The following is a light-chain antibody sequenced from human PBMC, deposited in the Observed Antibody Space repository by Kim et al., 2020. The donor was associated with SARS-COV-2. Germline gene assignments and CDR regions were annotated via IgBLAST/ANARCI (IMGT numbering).Light chain of an antibody. V-gene: IGLV2-14*03. J-gene: IGLJ1*01. Sequence: QSALTQPASVSGSPGQSITISCTGTSTDVGGYDFVSWYQQHPGKAPKLMIYDVSKRTSEFSNRFSGSKSGNTASLTISGLQTDDEADYYCASYTIKSTYLFGTGTKVTVL. CDR3: ASYTIKSTYL. CDR1: STDVGGYDF. CDR2: DVS.